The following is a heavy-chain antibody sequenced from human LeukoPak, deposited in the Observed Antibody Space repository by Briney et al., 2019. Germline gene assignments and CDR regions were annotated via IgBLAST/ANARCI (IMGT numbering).Heavy chain of an antibody. V-gene: IGHV3-21*01. CDR3: ARGGPIFGVVIMVRFDY. CDR1: GFTFSSYS. D-gene: IGHD3-3*01. CDR2: ISSSSSYI. Sequence: GGSLRLSCAASGFTFSSYSMNWVRQAPGKGLERVSSISSSSSYIYYADSVKGRFTISRDNAKNSLYLQMNSLRAEDTAVYYCARGGPIFGVVIMVRFDYWGQGTLVTVSS. J-gene: IGHJ4*02.